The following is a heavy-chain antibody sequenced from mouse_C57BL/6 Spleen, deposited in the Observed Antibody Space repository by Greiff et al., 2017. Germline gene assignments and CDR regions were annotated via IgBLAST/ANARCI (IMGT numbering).Heavy chain of an antibody. CDR1: GFTFSDYG. CDR3: ARPGDYDEGFDY. Sequence: EVKLMESGGGLVKPGGSLKLSCAASGFTFSDYGMHWVRQAPEKGLEWVAYISSGSSTIYYADTVKGRFTISRDNAKNTLFLQMTRLRSEDTAMYYCARPGDYDEGFDYCGQGTTLTVSS. V-gene: IGHV5-17*01. J-gene: IGHJ2*01. CDR2: ISSGSSTI. D-gene: IGHD2-4*01.